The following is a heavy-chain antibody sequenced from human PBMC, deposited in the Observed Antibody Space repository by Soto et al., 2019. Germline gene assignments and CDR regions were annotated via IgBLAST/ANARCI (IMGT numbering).Heavy chain of an antibody. J-gene: IGHJ5*02. D-gene: IGHD6-19*01. CDR1: GGTFSSYA. CDR2: IIPIFGTA. Sequence: ASVRVSCKASGGTFSSYAISWVRQAPGQGLEWMGGIIPIFGTANYAQKFQGRVTITADKSTSTAYMELRSLRSDDTAVYYCARDRAVAGTGWFDPWGQGTLVTVSS. CDR3: ARDRAVAGTGWFDP. V-gene: IGHV1-69*06.